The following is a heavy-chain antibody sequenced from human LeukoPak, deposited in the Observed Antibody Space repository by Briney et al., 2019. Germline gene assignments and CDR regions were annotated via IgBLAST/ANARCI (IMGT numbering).Heavy chain of an antibody. CDR2: IYYSGST. D-gene: IGHD6-19*01. Sequence: SETLSLTCTVSDVSISGFYWSWIRQPPGKGLEWIGYIYYSGSTNYNPSLKSRVTISVDTSKNQFSLKLSSVTAADTAVYYCARGSQWLSLVAFDYWGQGTLVTVSS. CDR3: ARGSQWLSLVAFDY. V-gene: IGHV4-59*01. CDR1: DVSISGFY. J-gene: IGHJ4*02.